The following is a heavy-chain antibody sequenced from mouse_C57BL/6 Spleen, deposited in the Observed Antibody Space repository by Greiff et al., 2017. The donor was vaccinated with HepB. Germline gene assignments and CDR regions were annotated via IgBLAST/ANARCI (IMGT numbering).Heavy chain of an antibody. CDR2: IHPSDSDT. CDR1: GYTFTSYW. Sequence: QVQLQQPGAELVKPGASVKVSCKASGYTFTSYWMHWVKQRPGQGLEWIGRIHPSDSDTNYNQKFKGKATLTVDKSSSTAYMQLSGLTSEDSAVYYCAIDSNYEEVWFAYWGQGTLVTVSA. CDR3: AIDSNYEEVWFAY. V-gene: IGHV1-74*01. D-gene: IGHD2-5*01. J-gene: IGHJ3*01.